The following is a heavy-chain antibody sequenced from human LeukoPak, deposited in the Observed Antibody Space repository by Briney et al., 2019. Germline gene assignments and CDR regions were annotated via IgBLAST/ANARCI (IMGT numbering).Heavy chain of an antibody. V-gene: IGHV4-59*01. Sequence: SETLSLTSTVSGGSISGYYWSWIRQPPGKGLEWIGYIYYSGSTNYNLYLRIRVTISVDTSTNQFSLKLSSVSAADTAVYYCARRGYYYDSSSYYPRYYFDYWGQGTLVTVSS. D-gene: IGHD3-22*01. CDR1: GGSISGYY. CDR3: ARRGYYYDSSSYYPRYYFDY. CDR2: IYYSGST. J-gene: IGHJ4*02.